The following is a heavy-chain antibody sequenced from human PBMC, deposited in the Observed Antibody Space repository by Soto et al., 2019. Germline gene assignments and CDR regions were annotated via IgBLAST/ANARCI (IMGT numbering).Heavy chain of an antibody. CDR3: AKDIVVVVAATLDY. CDR2: ISGSGGST. CDR1: GFTFSSYA. V-gene: IGHV3-23*01. D-gene: IGHD2-15*01. Sequence: GGSLRLSCAASGFTFSSYAMSWVRQAPGKGLEWVSAISGSGGSTYYADSVKGRFTISRDNSKNTLYLQMNSLRAEDTAVYYCAKDIVVVVAATLDYWGQGTLVTVSS. J-gene: IGHJ4*02.